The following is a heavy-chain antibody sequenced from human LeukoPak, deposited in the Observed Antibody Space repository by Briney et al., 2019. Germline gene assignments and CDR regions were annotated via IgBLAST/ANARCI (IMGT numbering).Heavy chain of an antibody. CDR2: VNPNSGGT. Sequence: ASVKVSCKASGYTFTGYYMHWVRQAPGQGLEWMGRVNPNSGGTNYAQKFQGRVTMTRDTPISTAFMELSRLRSDDTAVYYCAIRALDYDTSGYLLDYWGQGTLVTISS. CDR1: GYTFTGYY. CDR3: AIRALDYDTSGYLLDY. J-gene: IGHJ4*02. V-gene: IGHV1-2*02. D-gene: IGHD3-22*01.